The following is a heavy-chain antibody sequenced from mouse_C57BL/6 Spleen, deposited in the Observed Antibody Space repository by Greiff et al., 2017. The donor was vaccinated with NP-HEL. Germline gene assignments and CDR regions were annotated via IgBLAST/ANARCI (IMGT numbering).Heavy chain of an antibody. J-gene: IGHJ2*01. CDR2: INPSSGYT. CDR1: GYTFTSYW. Sequence: VQLQQSGAELAKPGASVKLSCTASGYTFTSYWMHWVKQRPGQGLEWIGYINPSSGYTKYNQKFKDKATLTADKSSSTDYMQLSSLTYEDSAVYYCASIYYDYDLDYWGQGTTLTVSS. CDR3: ASIYYDYDLDY. V-gene: IGHV1-7*01. D-gene: IGHD2-4*01.